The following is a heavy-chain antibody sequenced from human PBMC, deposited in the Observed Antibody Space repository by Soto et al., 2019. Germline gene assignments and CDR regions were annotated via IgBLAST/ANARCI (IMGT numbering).Heavy chain of an antibody. J-gene: IGHJ4*02. CDR2: IRSRSYAGTT. CDR1: GFKFDDYA. D-gene: IGHD3-22*01. Sequence: GWSLRLSCASSGFKFDDYAMSLVRQAPGRGLEWVGYIRSRSYAGTTAYAASVEGRFIISRDDARSIAYLQMHGLRIEDTAVYYCTRDLFHDNSDQPFEYWGKGTLVTVSS. CDR3: TRDLFHDNSDQPFEY. V-gene: IGHV3-49*04.